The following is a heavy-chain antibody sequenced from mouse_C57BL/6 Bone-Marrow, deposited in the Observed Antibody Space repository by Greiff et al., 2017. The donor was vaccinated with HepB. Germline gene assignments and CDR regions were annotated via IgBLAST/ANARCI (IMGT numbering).Heavy chain of an antibody. D-gene: IGHD2-3*01. Sequence: QVQLQQPGAELVRPGSSVKLSCKASGYTFTSYWMHWVKQRPIQGLEWIGNIDPSDSETHYNQKFKDKATLTVDKSSSTAYMQLSSLTSEDSAVYYGARCYDGVYFDYWGQGTTLTVSS. CDR1: GYTFTSYW. V-gene: IGHV1-52*01. CDR3: ARCYDGVYFDY. CDR2: IDPSDSET. J-gene: IGHJ2*01.